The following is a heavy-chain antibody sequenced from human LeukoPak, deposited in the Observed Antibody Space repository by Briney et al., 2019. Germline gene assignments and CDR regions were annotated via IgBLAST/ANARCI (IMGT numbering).Heavy chain of an antibody. D-gene: IGHD3-22*01. CDR3: AREKYYDSSGTI. Sequence: SETLSLTCAVYGGSFSGYYWSWIRQPPGKGLEWIGEINHSGSTNYNPSLKSRVTISVDTSKNQFSLKLSSVTAADTAVYYCAREKYYDSSGTIWGQGTLVTVSS. J-gene: IGHJ4*02. V-gene: IGHV4-34*01. CDR2: INHSGST. CDR1: GGSFSGYY.